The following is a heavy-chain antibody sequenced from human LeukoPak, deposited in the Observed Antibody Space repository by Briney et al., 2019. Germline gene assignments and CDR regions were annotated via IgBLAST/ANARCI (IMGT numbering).Heavy chain of an antibody. CDR3: AKAVRSMVTGGGYFDS. J-gene: IGHJ4*02. Sequence: GGSLRLSCAASGFTFNSYAMTWVRQAPGKGLEWVSGISGSGTSTYYADSVKGRFTISRDNSKNTLYLQMNNLRAEDTAVYYCAKAVRSMVTGGGYFDSWGQGTLVTVSS. D-gene: IGHD3-10*01. CDR1: GFTFNSYA. CDR2: ISGSGTST. V-gene: IGHV3-23*01.